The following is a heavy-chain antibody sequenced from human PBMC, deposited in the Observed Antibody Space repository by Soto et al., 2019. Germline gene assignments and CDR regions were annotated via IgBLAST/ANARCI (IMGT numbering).Heavy chain of an antibody. D-gene: IGHD6-13*01. CDR2: IHYSGATSFFS. V-gene: IGHV4-59*01. Sequence: SETLSLTCTVSGVSIRNYFWTWIRQPPGKGLEWVGYIHYSGATSFFSSYNHSHISRVTISEDTSKNQFYIKLLSVNSAVTAVYFCAAGEASSRNLARYYVTFWGQGTLVTVSS. J-gene: IGHJ1*01. CDR3: AAGEASSRNLARYYVTF. CDR1: GVSIRNYF.